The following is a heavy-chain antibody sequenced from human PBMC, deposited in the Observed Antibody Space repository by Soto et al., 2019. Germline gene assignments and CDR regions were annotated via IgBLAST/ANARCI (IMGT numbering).Heavy chain of an antibody. CDR1: GFTFSDYS. CDR2: IDSRGRTL. V-gene: IGHV3-11*01. Sequence: GGSLRLSCVASGFTFSDYSMSWIRQAPGKGLEWLAFIDSRGRTLSYADSVRGRFTISRDNAENSVYLQMDSLRADDTAVYYCERQAARNYIDSWGQGNSVTVSS. CDR3: ERQAARNYIDS. J-gene: IGHJ4*02. D-gene: IGHD6-6*01.